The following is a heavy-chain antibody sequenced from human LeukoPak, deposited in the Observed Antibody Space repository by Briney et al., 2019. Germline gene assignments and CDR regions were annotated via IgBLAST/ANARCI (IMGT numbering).Heavy chain of an antibody. CDR1: GGSISSYY. CDR3: ARHFGAAVYNWFDP. D-gene: IGHD1-26*01. CDR2: ISYSGST. J-gene: IGHJ5*02. V-gene: IGHV4-59*08. Sequence: SETLSLTRTVSGGSISSYYWSWIRQPPGKGLEWVGYISYSGSTNYNPSLKSRVTISVDTSKNQFSLKLSSVTAADAAVYYCARHFGAAVYNWFDPWGQGTLVTVSS.